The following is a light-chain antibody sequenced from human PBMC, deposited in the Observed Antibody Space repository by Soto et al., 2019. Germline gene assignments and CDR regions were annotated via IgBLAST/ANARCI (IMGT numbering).Light chain of an antibody. CDR2: GAS. Sequence: EIVLTQSPGTLSLSPGEGATLSCRASQSVSSRWFVWYQQNPGQAPRLLIYGASSRATGIPDRFSGSGSGTDFTLTISRLEPEDFAVYYCQQYGSSPNTFGQGTKVEMK. CDR1: QSVSSRW. CDR3: QQYGSSPNT. J-gene: IGKJ2*01. V-gene: IGKV3-20*01.